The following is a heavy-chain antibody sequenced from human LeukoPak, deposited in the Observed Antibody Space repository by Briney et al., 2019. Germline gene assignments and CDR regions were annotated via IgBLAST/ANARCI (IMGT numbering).Heavy chain of an antibody. V-gene: IGHV4-39*01. CDR2: IYYSGST. Sequence: GSLRLSCAASGFTFSSYSMNWVRQPPGKGLEWIGSIYYSGSTYYNPSLKSRVTISVDTSKNQFSLRLSSVTAADTAVYYCARQWAYYGSGEDYWGQGTLVTVSS. CDR3: ARQWAYYGSGEDY. J-gene: IGHJ4*02. D-gene: IGHD3-10*01. CDR1: GFTFSSYSMN.